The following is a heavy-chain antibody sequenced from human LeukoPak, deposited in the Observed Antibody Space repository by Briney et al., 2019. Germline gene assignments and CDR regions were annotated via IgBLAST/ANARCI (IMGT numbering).Heavy chain of an antibody. CDR1: GFIFRDYY. J-gene: IGHJ4*02. CDR3: AREGWLQPQYYFDY. Sequence: GGSLRLSCAASGFIFRDYYMSWIRQAPGKGPEWISYISSGGSTIYYTDSVKGRFTISRDDAKISLYLHMNNLRAEDTAVYYCAREGWLQPQYYFDYWGQGTLVTVSS. D-gene: IGHD5-24*01. CDR2: ISSGGSTI. V-gene: IGHV3-11*01.